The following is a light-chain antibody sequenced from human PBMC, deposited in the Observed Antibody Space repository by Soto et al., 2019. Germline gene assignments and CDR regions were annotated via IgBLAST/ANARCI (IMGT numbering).Light chain of an antibody. CDR1: QSVSSN. CDR2: GAS. V-gene: IGKV3-15*01. Sequence: EIVLTQSPATLSVSPGERATLXXXXSQSVSSNLAWYQQKPGQAPRLLIYGASTRATGIPARFSGSGSGTEFTLTISSLQSEDFAVYYCQQYNDWPPAITFGQGTRLEIK. CDR3: QQYNDWPPAIT. J-gene: IGKJ5*01.